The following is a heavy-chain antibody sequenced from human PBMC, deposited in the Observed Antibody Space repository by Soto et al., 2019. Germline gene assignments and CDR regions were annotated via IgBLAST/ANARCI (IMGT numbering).Heavy chain of an antibody. CDR3: ARDYASGYYYYYYGMDV. D-gene: IGHD6-25*01. CDR1: GFTFSSYW. V-gene: IGHV3-7*01. J-gene: IGHJ6*02. CDR2: IKQDGSEK. Sequence: GGSLRLSCAASGFTFSSYWMSWVRQAPGKGLEWVANIKQDGSEKYYVDSVKGRFTISRDNAKNSLYLQMNSLRAEDTAVYYCARDYASGYYYYYYGMDVWGQGTTVTVLL.